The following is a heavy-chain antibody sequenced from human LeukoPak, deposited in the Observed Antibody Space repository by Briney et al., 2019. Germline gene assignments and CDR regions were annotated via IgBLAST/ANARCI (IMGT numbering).Heavy chain of an antibody. Sequence: ASVKVSCKASGYTFTGYYMHWVRQAPGQGLEWMGWINPNSGGTNYAQKFQGRVTMTRDTSISTAYMELSRLRSDDTAVHYCARIHRRIAAAAYNWFDPWGQGTLVTVSS. CDR1: GYTFTGYY. D-gene: IGHD6-13*01. CDR2: INPNSGGT. CDR3: ARIHRRIAAAAYNWFDP. V-gene: IGHV1-2*02. J-gene: IGHJ5*02.